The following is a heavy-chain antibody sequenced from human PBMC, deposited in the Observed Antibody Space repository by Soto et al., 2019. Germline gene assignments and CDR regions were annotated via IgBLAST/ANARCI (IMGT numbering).Heavy chain of an antibody. J-gene: IGHJ6*03. Sequence: SVKVSCKASGGTFSSYTISWVRQAPGQGLEWMGRIIPILCIANYAQKFQGRVTITADKSTSTAYMELSSLRSEDTAVYYCATQSDGHYYYMDVWGKGTTVTVSS. D-gene: IGHD2-8*01. CDR2: IIPILCIA. CDR1: GGTFSSYT. V-gene: IGHV1-69*02. CDR3: ATQSDGHYYYMDV.